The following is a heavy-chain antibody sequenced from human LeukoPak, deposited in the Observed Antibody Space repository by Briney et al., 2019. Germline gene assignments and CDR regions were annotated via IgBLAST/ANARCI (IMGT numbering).Heavy chain of an antibody. Sequence: GASVKVSCKASGGTFSSYAISWVRQAPGQGLEWIGGIIPIFGTANYAQKFQGRVTITADESTSTAYMELSSLRSEDTAVYYCARTLDTANGVYYYYMDVWGKGTTVTVSS. V-gene: IGHV1-69*13. CDR3: ARTLDTANGVYYYYMDV. J-gene: IGHJ6*03. CDR2: IIPIFGTA. D-gene: IGHD5-18*01. CDR1: GGTFSSYA.